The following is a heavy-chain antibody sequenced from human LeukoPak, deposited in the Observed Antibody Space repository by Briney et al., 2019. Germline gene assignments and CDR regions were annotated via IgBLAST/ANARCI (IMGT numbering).Heavy chain of an antibody. V-gene: IGHV1-46*01. D-gene: IGHD6-19*01. J-gene: IGHJ4*02. CDR1: GYTFTSYY. CDR2: INPSGGST. CDR3: ARDLDIAVAGTLVY. Sequence: ASVKVSCKASGYTFTSYYMHWVRQAPGQGLEWMGIINPSGGSTSYAQEFQGRVTITRDTSASTAYMELSSLRSEDMAVYYCARDLDIAVAGTLVYWGQGTLVTVSS.